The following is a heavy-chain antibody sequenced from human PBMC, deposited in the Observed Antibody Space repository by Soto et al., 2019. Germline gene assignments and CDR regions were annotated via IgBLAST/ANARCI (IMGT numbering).Heavy chain of an antibody. D-gene: IGHD1-26*01. J-gene: IGHJ4*02. V-gene: IGHV3-33*01. CDR1: GAIFNGYG. Sequence: QVQLVESGGGVVQPGRSLGLSCAASGAIFNGYGMHWVRQAPGKGLEWVAVIWHDGRKKYYADSAKGRFTISRDNSKNALGLEMDSLRAEDTAVYYCVRDGVGGTAFFGFFDYWGQGTLVTVSS. CDR2: IWHDGRKK. CDR3: VRDGVGGTAFFGFFDY.